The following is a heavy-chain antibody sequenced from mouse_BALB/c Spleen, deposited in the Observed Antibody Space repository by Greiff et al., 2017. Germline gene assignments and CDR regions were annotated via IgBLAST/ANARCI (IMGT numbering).Heavy chain of an antibody. CDR3: ARSTTVVDTGDY. J-gene: IGHJ2*01. Sequence: QVQLQQSGAELVRPGSSVKISCKASGYAFSSYWMNWVKQRPGQGLEWIGQIYPGDGDTNYNGKFKGKATLTADKSSSTAYMQLSSLTSEDSAVYFCARSTTVVDTGDYWGQGTTLTVSS. D-gene: IGHD1-1*01. CDR2: IYPGDGDT. CDR1: GYAFSSYW. V-gene: IGHV1-80*01.